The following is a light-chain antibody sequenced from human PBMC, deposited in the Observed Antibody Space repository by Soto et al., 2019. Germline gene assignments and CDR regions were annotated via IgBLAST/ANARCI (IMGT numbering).Light chain of an antibody. CDR1: SSNIGAGYD. J-gene: IGLJ1*01. CDR2: GTS. Sequence: QAVVTQPPSVSGAPGQRVTISCTGSSSNIGAGYDVHWYHQLPGTAPKRLIYGTSNRPSGVPDRFSGSKSGTSASLAITGLQAEDEADYYCQSYDSSLSGYVFGTGTKLTVL. V-gene: IGLV1-40*01. CDR3: QSYDSSLSGYV.